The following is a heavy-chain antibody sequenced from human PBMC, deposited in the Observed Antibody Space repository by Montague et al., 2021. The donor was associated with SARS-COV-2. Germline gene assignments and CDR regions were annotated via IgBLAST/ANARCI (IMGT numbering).Heavy chain of an antibody. CDR2: ISTSAYTT. J-gene: IGHJ3*02. V-gene: IGHV3-48*03. CDR3: TRDYRSIVGDGLDI. Sequence: SLRLSCAASGFIFSNYDMNWVRQAPGKGPEWISYISTSAYTTSCAGSVKGRFTISRDNGKNSLYLQMNSLRVEDTAVYYCTRDYRSIVGDGLDIWGQGTKVTVSS. CDR1: GFIFSNYD. D-gene: IGHD3-16*02.